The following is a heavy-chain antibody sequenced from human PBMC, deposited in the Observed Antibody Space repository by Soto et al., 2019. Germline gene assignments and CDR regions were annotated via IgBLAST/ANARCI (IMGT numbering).Heavy chain of an antibody. D-gene: IGHD3-10*01. CDR2: INHSGST. Sequence: SETLSLTCAVYGGSFSGYYWSWIRQPPGKGLEWIGEINHSGSTNYNPSLKSRVTISVDTSKNQFSLKLSSVTAADTAVYYCASTIAMVRGVRAGLDYWGQGTLVTVSS. J-gene: IGHJ4*02. CDR3: ASTIAMVRGVRAGLDY. V-gene: IGHV4-34*01. CDR1: GGSFSGYY.